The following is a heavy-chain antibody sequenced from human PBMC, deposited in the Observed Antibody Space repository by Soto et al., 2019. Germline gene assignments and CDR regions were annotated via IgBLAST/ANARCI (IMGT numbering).Heavy chain of an antibody. D-gene: IGHD2-21*02. Sequence: ASVKVSCKASGGTFSSYAISWLRQTAGQGLEWMGGIIPIFGTANYAQKFQGRVTITADKSTSTAYMELSSLRSEDTAVYYCATTGYCGGDCYPYYYYYGMDVWGQGTTVTVSS. CDR2: IIPIFGTA. CDR3: ATTGYCGGDCYPYYYYYGMDV. CDR1: GGTFSSYA. J-gene: IGHJ6*02. V-gene: IGHV1-69*06.